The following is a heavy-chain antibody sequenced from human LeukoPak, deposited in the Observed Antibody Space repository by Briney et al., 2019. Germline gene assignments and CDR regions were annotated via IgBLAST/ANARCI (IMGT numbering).Heavy chain of an antibody. D-gene: IGHD2-21*02. CDR1: GYSISSGYY. J-gene: IGHJ4*02. Sequence: SETLSLTCTVSGYSISSGYYWGWIRQPPGKGLEWIGSIYHSGSTYYNPSLKSRVTISVDTSKNQFSLKLSSVTAADTAVYYCARGCGGDCYFPEPFDYWGQGTLVTVSS. V-gene: IGHV4-38-2*02. CDR2: IYHSGST. CDR3: ARGCGGDCYFPEPFDY.